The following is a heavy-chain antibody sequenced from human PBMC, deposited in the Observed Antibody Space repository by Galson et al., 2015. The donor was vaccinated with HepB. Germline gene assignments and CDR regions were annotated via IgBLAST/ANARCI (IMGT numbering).Heavy chain of an antibody. CDR1: GYTFTSYG. J-gene: IGHJ6*02. D-gene: IGHD4-23*01. V-gene: IGHV1-18*04. CDR2: ISAYNGNT. CDR3: ARKLNDYGGNSGPYYYYGMDV. Sequence: SVKVSCKASGYTFTSYGISWVRQAPGQGLEWMGWISAYNGNTNYAQKLQGRVTMTTDTSTSTAYMELRSLRSDDTAVYYCARKLNDYGGNSGPYYYYGMDVWGQGTTVTVSS.